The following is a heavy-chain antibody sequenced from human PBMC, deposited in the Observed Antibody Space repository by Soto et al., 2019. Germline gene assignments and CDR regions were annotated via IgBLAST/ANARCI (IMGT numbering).Heavy chain of an antibody. CDR3: ARDAGSWGY. V-gene: IGHV3-48*02. D-gene: IGHD3-10*01. CDR1: GFTFTTYS. J-gene: IGHJ4*02. Sequence: EVQLVESGGGLVQPGGSLRLSCAASGFTFTTYSMNWVRQAPGKGLGWVSYISSSSSTTYYADSVKGRFTISRDNAKNSLYLQMNSLRDEATAVYYCARDAGSWGYWGQATMVTVSS. CDR2: ISSSSSTT.